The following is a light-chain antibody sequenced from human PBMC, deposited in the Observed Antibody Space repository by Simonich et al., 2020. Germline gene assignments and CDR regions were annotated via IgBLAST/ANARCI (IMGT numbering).Light chain of an antibody. CDR3: QQYYSTPYT. CDR2: WAS. V-gene: IGKV4-1*01. CDR1: QSVLYSSNNKNY. Sequence: DIVMTQSPDSLAVSLGERATINCKSSQSVLYSSNNKNYLAWYQQKPGQPPKLLIYWASTRESGVPDLVRGSGSGTDFTLTIRSLQAEDVAVYYCQQYYSTPYTFGQGTKLEIK. J-gene: IGKJ2*01.